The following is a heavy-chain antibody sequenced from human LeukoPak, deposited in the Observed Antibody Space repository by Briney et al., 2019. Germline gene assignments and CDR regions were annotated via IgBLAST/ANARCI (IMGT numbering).Heavy chain of an antibody. CDR3: ARDGYSGSYEDWFDP. Sequence: ATVKISCKVSGYTFTDYYMHWVQQAPGKGLEWMGLVDPEDGETIYAEKFQGRVTITADTSTDTAYMELSSPRSEDTAVYYCARDGYSGSYEDWFDPWGQGTLVTVSS. D-gene: IGHD1-26*01. J-gene: IGHJ5*02. CDR2: VDPEDGET. CDR1: GYTFTDYY. V-gene: IGHV1-69-2*01.